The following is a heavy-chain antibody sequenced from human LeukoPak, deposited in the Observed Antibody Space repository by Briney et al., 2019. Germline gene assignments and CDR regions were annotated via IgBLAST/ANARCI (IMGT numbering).Heavy chain of an antibody. D-gene: IGHD6-13*01. Sequence: GGSLRLSCAASGFTFDDYDMHWVRQVPGKGLEWVSGISWNSGSIGYADSVKGRFTVSRDNAKNSLYLQMNSLRAEDTALYYCAKDMTLSSSWSPFDYWGQGTLVTVSS. CDR1: GFTFDDYD. J-gene: IGHJ4*02. CDR3: AKDMTLSSSWSPFDY. CDR2: ISWNSGSI. V-gene: IGHV3-9*01.